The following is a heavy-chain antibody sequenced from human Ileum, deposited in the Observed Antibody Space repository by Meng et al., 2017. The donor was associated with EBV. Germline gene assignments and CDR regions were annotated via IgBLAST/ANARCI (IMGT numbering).Heavy chain of an antibody. CDR2: IDQSGYT. Sequence: GRLQQWGHGLLKPSETLSLTCAVYGGSFNDYYWTWLRQPPGKGLEWIGEIDQSGYTKFNPSLSSRATISRDTSNNQFSLRLNSVTAADTALYYCARYGRCNGNSFYCFDPWGQGTLVTVSS. V-gene: IGHV4-34*01. CDR3: ARYGRCNGNSFYCFDP. CDR1: GGSFNDYY. J-gene: IGHJ5*02. D-gene: IGHD4-23*01.